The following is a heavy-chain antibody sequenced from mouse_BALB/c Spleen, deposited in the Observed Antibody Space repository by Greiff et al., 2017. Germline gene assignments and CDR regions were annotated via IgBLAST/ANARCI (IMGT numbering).Heavy chain of an antibody. J-gene: IGHJ4*01. Sequence: EVKVVESGPELVKPGASVKVSCKASGYAFTSYNMYWVKQSHGKSLEWIGYIDPYNGGTSYNQKFKGKATLTVDKSSSTAYMHLNSLTSEDSAVYYCASPIYYGFARYAMDDWGQGTSVTVSS. CDR3: ASPIYYGFARYAMDD. D-gene: IGHD2-2*01. CDR2: IDPYNGGT. V-gene: IGHV1S135*01. CDR1: GYAFTSYN.